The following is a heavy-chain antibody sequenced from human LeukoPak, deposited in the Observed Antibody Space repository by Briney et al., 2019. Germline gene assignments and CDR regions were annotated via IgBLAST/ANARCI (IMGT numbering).Heavy chain of an antibody. CDR1: GFTVSSNY. D-gene: IGHD3-22*01. CDR2: ISSGGST. J-gene: IGHJ4*02. V-gene: IGHV3-53*01. CDR3: ARHRDSSGYSFDY. Sequence: QPGGSLRLSCAASGFTVSSNYMSWVRQAPGKGLEWVSVISSGGSTYYADSVKGRFTISRDNSKNTLYLQMNSLRAEDTAVYYCARHRDSSGYSFDYWGQGTLVTVSS.